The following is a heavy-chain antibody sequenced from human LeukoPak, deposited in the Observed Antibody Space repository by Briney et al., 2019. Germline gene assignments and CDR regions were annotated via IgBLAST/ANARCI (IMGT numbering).Heavy chain of an antibody. CDR2: ISAYNGNT. V-gene: IGHV1-18*01. D-gene: IGHD5-18*01. CDR1: GYTFTTYG. CDR3: ARTPGFTYVDD. Sequence: ASVKVSYKASGYTFTTYGISWVRHAPGQGLEGMGWISAYNGNTNYAQKLQDRDTITTDTSTRTPYMELRSLRSDDTAIYYCARTPGFTYVDDWGQGTLVTVSS. J-gene: IGHJ4*02.